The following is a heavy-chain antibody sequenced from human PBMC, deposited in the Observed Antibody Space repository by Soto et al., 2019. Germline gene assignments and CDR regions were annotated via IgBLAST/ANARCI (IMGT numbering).Heavy chain of an antibody. Sequence: EVQLVESGGGLVQPGGSLRLSCTASGFTFSDSWMTWVRQAPGKGVEWVARIKPDESEKKYADSVKGQFSISRDNAKNSMYLQMDSLRGEDTDVYYCVRGGSNYASWGQGTLVTVSS. D-gene: IGHD4-4*01. CDR3: VRGGSNYAS. V-gene: IGHV3-7*01. J-gene: IGHJ5*02. CDR1: GFTFSDSW. CDR2: IKPDESEK.